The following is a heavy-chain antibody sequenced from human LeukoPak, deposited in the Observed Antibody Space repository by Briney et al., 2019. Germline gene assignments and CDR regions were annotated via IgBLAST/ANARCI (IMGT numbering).Heavy chain of an antibody. J-gene: IGHJ4*02. Sequence: SETLSPTCILEARSISSYYWSWIRQPPGEGMGWIGYIYYRGSTNYNPSLKSRVTISVDTSKNQFSLKLSSVTAADTAVYYCAATRAYYDILTGYYTDYFDYWGQGTLVTVSS. CDR3: AATRAYYDILTGYYTDYFDY. V-gene: IGHV4-59*01. CDR2: IYYRGST. CDR1: ARSISSYY. D-gene: IGHD3-9*01.